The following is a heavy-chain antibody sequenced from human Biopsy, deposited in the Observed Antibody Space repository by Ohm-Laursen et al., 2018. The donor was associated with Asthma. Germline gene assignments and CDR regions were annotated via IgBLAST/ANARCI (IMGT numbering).Heavy chain of an antibody. D-gene: IGHD3-3*01. CDR2: GGSYYDGGLK. CDR3: ARDVMEWYLPAFDF. Sequence: SLRLSCAASGFTFRSYAMHWVRQVPGKGLEWVAVGGSYYDGGLKYYADSVNGRFTVSRDDSKNTLYLQMNSLRPDDTAVYYCARDVMEWYLPAFDFWGQGTLATVSS. V-gene: IGHV3-30-3*01. CDR1: GFTFRSYA. J-gene: IGHJ4*02.